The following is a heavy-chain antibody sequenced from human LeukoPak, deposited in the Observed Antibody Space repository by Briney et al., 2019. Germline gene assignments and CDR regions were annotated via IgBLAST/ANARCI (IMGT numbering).Heavy chain of an antibody. CDR3: ARDLYDLAARPYGFYYYYYMDV. J-gene: IGHJ6*03. CDR1: GYTFTSYY. CDR2: INPSGGST. D-gene: IGHD6-6*01. Sequence: ASVKVSCKASGYTFTSYYMHWVRQAPGQGLEWMGIINPSGGSTSYAQKFQGRVTMTRDMSTSTVYMELSSLRSEDTAVYYCARDLYDLAARPYGFYYYYYMDVWGKGTTVTVSS. V-gene: IGHV1-46*01.